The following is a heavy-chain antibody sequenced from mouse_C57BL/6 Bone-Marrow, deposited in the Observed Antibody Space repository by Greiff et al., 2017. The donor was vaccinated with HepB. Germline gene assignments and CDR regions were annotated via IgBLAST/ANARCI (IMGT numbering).Heavy chain of an antibody. J-gene: IGHJ2*01. D-gene: IGHD2-4*01. CDR1: GFTFSSYT. CDR2: ISGGGGNT. Sequence: LVESGGGLVKPGGSLKLSCAASGFTFSSYTMSWVRQTPEKRLEWVATISGGGGNTYYPDSVKGRFTISRDNAKNTLYLQMSSLRSEDTALYYCARLGYDYDNYFDYWGQGTTLTVSS. CDR3: ARLGYDYDNYFDY. V-gene: IGHV5-9*01.